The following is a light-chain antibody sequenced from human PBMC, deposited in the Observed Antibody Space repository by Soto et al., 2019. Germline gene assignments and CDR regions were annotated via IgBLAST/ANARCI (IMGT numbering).Light chain of an antibody. CDR1: SSDVGGYNY. CDR3: SSYAGNNNLL. Sequence: ALTQPASVSGSPGQSITISCTGTSSDVGGYNYVSWYQQHPGKAPKLMIYEVRERPSGVPDRFSGSKSGNTASLTVSGLQAEDEADYYCSSYAGNNNLLFGGGTQLTVL. J-gene: IGLJ2*01. V-gene: IGLV2-8*01. CDR2: EVR.